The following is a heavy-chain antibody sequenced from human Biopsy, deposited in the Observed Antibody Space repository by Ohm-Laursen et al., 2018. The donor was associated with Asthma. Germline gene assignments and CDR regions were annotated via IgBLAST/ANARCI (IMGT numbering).Heavy chain of an antibody. D-gene: IGHD3-10*01. CDR2: INPNTGGT. V-gene: IGHV1-2*06. CDR1: GYTFTAYF. J-gene: IGHJ4*02. CDR3: ARLTYGSGSDYFDY. Sequence: SVKASCKASGYTFTAYFIHWVRQAPGQGLEWMGRINPNTGGTDYAQQFQGRVTMTRDTSISTAYMELNRLTSDDTAVYYCARLTYGSGSDYFDYWGQGALVTVSS.